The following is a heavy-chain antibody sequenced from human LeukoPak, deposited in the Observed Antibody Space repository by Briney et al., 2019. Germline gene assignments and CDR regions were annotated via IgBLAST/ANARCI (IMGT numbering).Heavy chain of an antibody. CDR2: IYYTGGT. CDR3: VRRTYDSGDKNWFDP. Sequence: SETLSLTCTVSGGSFSNYYWSWIRQPPGKGLEWIGYIYYTGGTNYNPSLKSRVTISLDTSKNQFSLKMSSVTAADTAVYYCVRRTYDSGDKNWFDPWGQGTLVTVSS. V-gene: IGHV4-59*08. J-gene: IGHJ5*02. CDR1: GGSFSNYY. D-gene: IGHD3-10*01.